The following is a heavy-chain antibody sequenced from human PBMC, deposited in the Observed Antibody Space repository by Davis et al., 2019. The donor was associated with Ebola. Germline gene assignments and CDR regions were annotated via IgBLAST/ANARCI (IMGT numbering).Heavy chain of an antibody. J-gene: IGHJ6*04. Sequence: ASVKVSCKASGYTFTSYGISWVRQAPGQGLEWMGWISAYNGNTNYAQKLQGRVTMTTDTSTSTAYMELRSLRSDDTAVYYCARDVEYSSGWYLYYYYGMDVWGKGTTVTVSS. V-gene: IGHV1-18*01. CDR1: GYTFTSYG. CDR3: ARDVEYSSGWYLYYYYGMDV. D-gene: IGHD6-19*01. CDR2: ISAYNGNT.